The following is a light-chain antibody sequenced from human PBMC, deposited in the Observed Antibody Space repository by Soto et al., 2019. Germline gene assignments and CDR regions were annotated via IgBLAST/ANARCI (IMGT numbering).Light chain of an antibody. J-gene: IGLJ2*01. CDR2: DVS. CDR1: SSDVGGYNY. Sequence: QSALNQPASVSGSPGQSITISCTGTSSDVGGYNYVSWYQQHPGKAPKLMIYDVSNRPSGVSNRFSGSKSDNTASLTISGLQAEDEADYYCTSYTSSSILVVFGGGTKLTVL. V-gene: IGLV2-14*01. CDR3: TSYTSSSILVV.